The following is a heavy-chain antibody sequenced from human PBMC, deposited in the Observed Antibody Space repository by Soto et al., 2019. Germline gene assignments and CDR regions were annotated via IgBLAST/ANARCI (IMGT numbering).Heavy chain of an antibody. D-gene: IGHD2-15*01. CDR1: GFTFSNSD. CDR2: VSWNGSRT. CDR3: VRNYCSGGSCYLYGMDV. V-gene: IGHV3-35*01. Sequence: SLRLSCAASGFTFSNSDMNWVRQAPGKGLEWVSGVSWNGSRTHYADSVKGRFIISRDNSRNFMYQQMNSLSPEDMAVYYCVRNYCSGGSCYLYGMDVWGQGTTVTVSS. J-gene: IGHJ6*02.